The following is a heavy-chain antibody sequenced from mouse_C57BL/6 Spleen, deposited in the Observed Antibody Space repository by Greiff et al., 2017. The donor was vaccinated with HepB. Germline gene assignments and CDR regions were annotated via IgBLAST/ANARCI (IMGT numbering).Heavy chain of an antibody. J-gene: IGHJ3*01. D-gene: IGHD1-1*01. CDR3: AGDPYYYGSRGAY. CDR2: ITHSGET. V-gene: IGHV12-3*01. CDR1: GFPITSGYY. Sequence: VKLQESGPGLVKPSQSLFLTCSITGFPITSGYYWIWIRQSPGKPLEWMGYITHSGETFYNPSLQSPISITRETSKNQFFLQLNSVTTEDTAMYYCAGDPYYYGSRGAYWGRGTLVTVSA.